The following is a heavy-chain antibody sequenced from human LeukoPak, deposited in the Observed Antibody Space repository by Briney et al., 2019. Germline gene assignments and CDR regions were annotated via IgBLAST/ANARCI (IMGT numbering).Heavy chain of an antibody. D-gene: IGHD2-2*01. J-gene: IGHJ4*02. CDR1: GFTFSSYA. CDR3: AKASLSIVPAASSDY. V-gene: IGHV3-23*01. CDR2: ISVGGGST. Sequence: GGSLRLSCAASGFTFSSYAMSWVRQAPGKGLEWVSAISVGGGSTYYADSVKGRFTISRDNSKNTLFLQMNSLRAEDTAVYYCAKASLSIVPAASSDYWGQGTLVTVSS.